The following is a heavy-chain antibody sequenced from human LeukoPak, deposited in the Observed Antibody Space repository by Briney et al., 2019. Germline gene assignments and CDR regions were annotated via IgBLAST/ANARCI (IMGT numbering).Heavy chain of an antibody. Sequence: SVKVSCKASGYTFTSYGISWVRQAPGQGLEWMGGIIPIFGTANYAQKFQGRVTITADESTSTAYMELSSLRSEDTAVYYCARGTTVTTGFDYWGQGTLVTVSS. CDR1: GYTFTSYG. CDR3: ARGTTVTTGFDY. D-gene: IGHD4-17*01. V-gene: IGHV1-69*13. J-gene: IGHJ4*02. CDR2: IIPIFGTA.